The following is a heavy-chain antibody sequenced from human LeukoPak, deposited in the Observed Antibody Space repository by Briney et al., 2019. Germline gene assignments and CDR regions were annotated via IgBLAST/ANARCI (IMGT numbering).Heavy chain of an antibody. D-gene: IGHD2-2*01. CDR1: GFTFSRYD. Sequence: GGSLRLSCAARGFTFSRYDMHWVRQVTGKNLEWVSAVGTAGDTNYPGSVKGQFSISRENAKNSLYLQMNSLRAGDTAVYYCARGRRYCSSTSCPRNWFDPWGQGTLVTVSS. CDR2: VGTAGDT. CDR3: ARGRRYCSSTSCPRNWFDP. V-gene: IGHV3-13*03. J-gene: IGHJ5*02.